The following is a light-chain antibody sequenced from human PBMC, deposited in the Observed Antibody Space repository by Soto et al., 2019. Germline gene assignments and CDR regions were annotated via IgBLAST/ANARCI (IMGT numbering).Light chain of an antibody. V-gene: IGKV4-1*01. J-gene: IGKJ4*01. CDR2: WAS. CDR3: QQNYNTPLT. Sequence: IMMTQSPESLTLSLGERATISCKSNLSLLFNARDYLAWYQQKSGQPPKLLIYWASIRESGVPGRFSGSGSGTDFTLTISSLQAEDVAVYYCQQNYNTPLTFGGGTKVEIK. CDR1: LSLLFNARDY.